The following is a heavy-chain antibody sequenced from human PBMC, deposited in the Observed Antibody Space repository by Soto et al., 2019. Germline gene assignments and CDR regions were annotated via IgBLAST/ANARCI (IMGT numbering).Heavy chain of an antibody. CDR2: IIPIFGTA. D-gene: IGHD5-18*01. J-gene: IGHJ4*02. V-gene: IGHV1-69*01. CDR3: ARVRGYSYGRSHYFDY. Sequence: QVQLVQSGAVVKKPGSSVKVSCKASGGTFSSYAISWVRQAPGQGLEWMGGIIPIFGTANYAQKFQGRVTITADESTSTAYTELSSLRSEDTAVYYCARVRGYSYGRSHYFDYWGQGTLVTVSS. CDR1: GGTFSSYA.